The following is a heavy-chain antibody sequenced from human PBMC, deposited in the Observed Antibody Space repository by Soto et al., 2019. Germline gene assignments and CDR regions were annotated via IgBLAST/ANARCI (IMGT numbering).Heavy chain of an antibody. CDR2: INHSGST. J-gene: IGHJ4*02. V-gene: IGHV4-34*01. Sequence: QVQLQQWGAGLLKPSETLSLTCAVYGGSFSGYYWTWIRQPPGTGLEWIGEINHSGSTNYNPSLTSRVTISVVPSKNQFYLNLTSVTAADTAVYYCARDKITGLFDYWGQGTLVTVSS. CDR1: GGSFSGYY. D-gene: IGHD3-10*01. CDR3: ARDKITGLFDY.